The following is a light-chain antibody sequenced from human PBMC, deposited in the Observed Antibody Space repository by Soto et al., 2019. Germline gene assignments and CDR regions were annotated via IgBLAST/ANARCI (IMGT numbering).Light chain of an antibody. V-gene: IGLV2-11*01. Sequence: QSALTQPRSVSGSPGQSVTISCTGTSSDVGGYNYVSWYQQHPGKAPKVMIFDVSERPSGVPDRFSGSKSGNTASLTISGLQAGDEADYYCCSYAGNYRIFGGGTKLTVL. CDR2: DVS. CDR1: SSDVGGYNY. CDR3: CSYAGNYRI. J-gene: IGLJ2*01.